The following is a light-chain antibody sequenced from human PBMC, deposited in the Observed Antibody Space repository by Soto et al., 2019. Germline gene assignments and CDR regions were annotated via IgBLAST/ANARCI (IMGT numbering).Light chain of an antibody. J-gene: IGLJ1*01. CDR2: GVT. CDR1: SSDIGHYDY. V-gene: IGLV2-14*01. CDR3: SSFTTSYFYV. Sequence: QSVLTQPASVSGSPGQSITISCTGTSSDIGHYDYVSWYQQHPGKAPKLLIHGVTRRPSGVSSRFSASKSAYTASLTISGLQAEDEANYYCSSFTTSYFYVFGPGTKLTVL.